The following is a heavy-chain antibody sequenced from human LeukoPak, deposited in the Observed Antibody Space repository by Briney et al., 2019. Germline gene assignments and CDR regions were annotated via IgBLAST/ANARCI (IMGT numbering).Heavy chain of an antibody. J-gene: IGHJ6*02. CDR2: ISDDTSNK. V-gene: IGHV3-30*03. D-gene: IGHD5-18*01. CDR3: ASFNGGGYGYGYYYYGMDV. CDR1: GFTFSNYG. Sequence: TGGSLRLSCAASGFTFSNYGMHWVRQAPGKGLEWLAVISDDTSNKYYTDSVKGRFTISRDNSKNTLYLQMNSLRPEDTAVYYCASFNGGGYGYGYYYYGMDVWGQGTTVTVSS.